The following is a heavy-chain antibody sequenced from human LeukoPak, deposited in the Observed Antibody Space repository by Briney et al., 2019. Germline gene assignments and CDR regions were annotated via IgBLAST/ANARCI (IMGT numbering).Heavy chain of an antibody. J-gene: IGHJ6*03. CDR1: GYTFTGYY. Sequence: EASVKVSCKASGYTFTGYYMHWVRQAPGQGLEWMGWISPTSGGTNYEQKFQGRVTMTRDTSISTAYMELSRLRSDDTAVYYCAREAYASGSFRTDYYYMDVWGKGTTVTISS. CDR3: AREAYASGSFRTDYYYMDV. D-gene: IGHD3-10*01. CDR2: ISPTSGGT. V-gene: IGHV1-2*02.